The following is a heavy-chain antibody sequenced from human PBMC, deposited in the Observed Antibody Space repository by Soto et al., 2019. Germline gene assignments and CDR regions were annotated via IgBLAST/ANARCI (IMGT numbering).Heavy chain of an antibody. CDR1: GGSISSKY. Sequence: QVQLQESGPGLVKPSETLSLTCTVSGGSISSKYWSWIRQPPGKGLEWIGYIDYNGRTNYKPSLKSRVRISVNTARDQSALKLNSVTAADTALYYCAMLRWATIAEAGSFDYWGQGSLVTVSS. CDR2: IDYNGRT. D-gene: IGHD6-13*01. V-gene: IGHV4-59*08. J-gene: IGHJ4*02. CDR3: AMLRWATIAEAGSFDY.